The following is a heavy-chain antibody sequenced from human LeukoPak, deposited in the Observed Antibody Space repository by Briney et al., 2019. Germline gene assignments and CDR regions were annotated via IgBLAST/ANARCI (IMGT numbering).Heavy chain of an antibody. CDR1: GYTFTNYW. Sequence: PGGSLRLSCAASGYTFTNYWMHWGRQAPGVGLVGVSRINTDGTNTVYADSVRGRFTVSRDNAKNTLYLQMDSLRAEDTAVYYCARDRGINWFDPWGQGTLVAVSS. V-gene: IGHV3-74*01. CDR3: ARDRGINWFDP. CDR2: INTDGTNT. J-gene: IGHJ5*02. D-gene: IGHD3-16*01.